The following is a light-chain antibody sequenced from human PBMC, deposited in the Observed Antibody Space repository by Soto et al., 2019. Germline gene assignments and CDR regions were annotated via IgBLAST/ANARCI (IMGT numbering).Light chain of an antibody. Sequence: DVVMTQSTLSLPVTLGQPASSSCSSNQILVHSDGIAYFSWFQQRPGRSPRRLIYKVSNRDSGVPARFSGSGSGTDFALKISRVEAEDVGVYYCMQGTHWPITFGQGTRLEIK. CDR1: QILVHSDGIAY. CDR3: MQGTHWPIT. V-gene: IGKV2-30*02. J-gene: IGKJ5*01. CDR2: KVS.